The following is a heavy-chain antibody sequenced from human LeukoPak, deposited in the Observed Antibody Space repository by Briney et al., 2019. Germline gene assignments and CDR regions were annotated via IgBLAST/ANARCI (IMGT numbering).Heavy chain of an antibody. J-gene: IGHJ3*02. Sequence: SVKVSCKASGGTLSSYAISWVRQAPGQGLEWMGGIIPIFGTANYAQKFQGRVTITTDESTSTAYMELSSLRSEDTAVYYCARENWNDGAFDIWGQGTMVTVSS. CDR2: IIPIFGTA. CDR3: ARENWNDGAFDI. D-gene: IGHD1-1*01. V-gene: IGHV1-69*05. CDR1: GGTLSSYA.